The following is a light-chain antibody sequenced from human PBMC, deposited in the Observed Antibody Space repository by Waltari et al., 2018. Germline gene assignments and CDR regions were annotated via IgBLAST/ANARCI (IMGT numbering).Light chain of an antibody. J-gene: IGLJ2*01. Sequence: QSVLTQPPSASGTPGQRVPIPCSGSSPNTGRNYVYWYQQLPGTAPKLLIYRNNQRPSGVPDRFSGSKSGTSASLAISGLRSEDEADYYCAAWDDSLSGQVVFGGGTKLTVL. CDR2: RNN. V-gene: IGLV1-47*01. CDR1: SPNTGRNY. CDR3: AAWDDSLSGQVV.